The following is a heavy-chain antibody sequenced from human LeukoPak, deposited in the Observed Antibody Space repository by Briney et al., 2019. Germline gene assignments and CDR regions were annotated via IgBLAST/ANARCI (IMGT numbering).Heavy chain of an antibody. CDR2: MNPNSGNT. Sequence: ASVKVSCKASGYTFTSYDTNWVRQATGQGLEWMGWMNPNSGNTGYAQKFQGRVTMTRNTSISTAYMELSSLRSEDTAVYYCARATYCGGDCYPDYWGQGTLVTVSS. D-gene: IGHD2-21*02. CDR1: GYTFTSYD. V-gene: IGHV1-8*01. J-gene: IGHJ4*02. CDR3: ARATYCGGDCYPDY.